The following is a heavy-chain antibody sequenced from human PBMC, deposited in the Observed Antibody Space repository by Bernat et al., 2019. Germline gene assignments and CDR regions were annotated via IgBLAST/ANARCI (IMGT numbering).Heavy chain of an antibody. CDR3: VRDGFGTYWSLDS. CDR1: GFTFESFA. V-gene: IGHV3-7*01. Sequence: EVQLVESGGGLVQPGESLRLYCAASGFTFESFAMSWVRQAPGQGLEWVADISTNGRQEFYADSLKGRFTISRDNARDLVFLQMTGLRVEDTAFYYCVRDGFGTYWSLDSWGQGTLVTVSS. D-gene: IGHD1-26*01. J-gene: IGHJ4*02. CDR2: ISTNGRQE.